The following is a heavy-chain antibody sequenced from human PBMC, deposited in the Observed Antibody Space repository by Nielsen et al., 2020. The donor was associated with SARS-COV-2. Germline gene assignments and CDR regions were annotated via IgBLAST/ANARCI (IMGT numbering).Heavy chain of an antibody. D-gene: IGHD2/OR15-2a*01. CDR2: IKQDGSEK. Sequence: GESLKISCAASGFTFSSYWMSWVRQAPGKGLEWVANIKQDGSEKYYVDSVKGRFTIPRDNAKNSLYLQMNSLRAEDTAVYYCARDRILFDPWGQGTLVTVSS. CDR1: GFTFSSYW. V-gene: IGHV3-7*05. CDR3: ARDRILFDP. J-gene: IGHJ5*02.